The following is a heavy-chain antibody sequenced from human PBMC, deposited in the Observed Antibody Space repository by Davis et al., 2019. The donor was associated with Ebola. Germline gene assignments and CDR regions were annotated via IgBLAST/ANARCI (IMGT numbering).Heavy chain of an antibody. J-gene: IGHJ4*02. Sequence: MLSETLSLTCTVSGGSISDYYWSWTRQPPGEGLEWIGYIHFSGTTKYSPSLNSRVTISKDTSKNQFSLKLSSVTAADTAVYYCVRSEWNSATWGQGTLVTVSS. CDR3: VRSEWNSAT. V-gene: IGHV4-59*01. CDR2: IHFSGTT. CDR1: GGSISDYY. D-gene: IGHD2/OR15-2a*01.